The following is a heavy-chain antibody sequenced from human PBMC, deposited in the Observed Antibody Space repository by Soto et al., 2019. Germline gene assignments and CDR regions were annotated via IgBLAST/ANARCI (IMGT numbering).Heavy chain of an antibody. CDR3: ARHRPQEDGSKKGFDH. D-gene: IGHD2-15*01. V-gene: IGHV1-46*01. CDR1: GYTFTSYY. J-gene: IGHJ4*02. CDR2: VRPVAGAT. Sequence: ASVKVSCKASGYTFTSYYVHWMRLSPGQGLEWMGIVRPVAGATIYAQKFQDRVTMSLDTSKNQFSLRLTSVTAADTALYYCARHRPQEDGSKKGFDHWGQGTLVTVSS.